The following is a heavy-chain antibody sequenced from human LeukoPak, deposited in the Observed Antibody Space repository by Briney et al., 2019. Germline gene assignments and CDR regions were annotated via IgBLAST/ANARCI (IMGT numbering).Heavy chain of an antibody. D-gene: IGHD2-15*01. Sequence: SETLSLTCTVSGGSITSSSYYWGWIRQPPGKGLEWIGIIYYSGSTYYNPSLKSRVTISSDTSKNQFSLKLSSVTAADTAVYYCARIYCTGGSCYANYWGQGTLVTVSS. CDR3: ARIYCTGGSCYANY. CDR2: IYYSGST. J-gene: IGHJ4*02. V-gene: IGHV4-39*01. CDR1: GGSITSSSYY.